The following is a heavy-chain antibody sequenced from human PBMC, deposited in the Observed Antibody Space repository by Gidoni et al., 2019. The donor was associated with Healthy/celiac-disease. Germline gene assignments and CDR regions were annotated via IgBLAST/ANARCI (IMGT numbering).Heavy chain of an antibody. CDR3: AGVSDIVVVPAAYDYSNYLLYFDY. J-gene: IGHJ4*02. D-gene: IGHD2-2*01. CDR2: ISAYNGNT. Sequence: QVQLVQSGAEVKKPGASVKVSCKASGYTFTSYGISWVRQAPGQGLEWMGWISAYNGNTNCAQKLQGRVTMTTDTTTSTAYMEMRSLRSDDTAVYYCAGVSDIVVVPAAYDYSNYLLYFDYWGQGTLVTVSS. V-gene: IGHV1-18*01. CDR1: GYTFTSYG.